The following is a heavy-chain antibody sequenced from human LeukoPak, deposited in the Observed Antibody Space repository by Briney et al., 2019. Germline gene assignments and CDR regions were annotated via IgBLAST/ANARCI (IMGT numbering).Heavy chain of an antibody. CDR2: INHSGST. J-gene: IGHJ4*02. CDR1: GGSFSGYY. CDR3: ARGREYYGSGSYRYFDY. Sequence: SETLSLTCAVYGGSFSGYYWSWIRQPPGKGLEWIGEINHSGSTNYNPSLKSRVTISVDTSKNQFSLKPSSVTAADTAVYYCARGREYYGSGSYRYFDYWGQGTLVTVSS. D-gene: IGHD3-10*01. V-gene: IGHV4-34*01.